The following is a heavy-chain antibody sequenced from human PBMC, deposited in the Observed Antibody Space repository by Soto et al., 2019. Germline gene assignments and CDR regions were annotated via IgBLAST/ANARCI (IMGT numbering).Heavy chain of an antibody. V-gene: IGHV1-2*04. CDR2: INPNSGGT. D-gene: IGHD2-15*01. J-gene: IGHJ6*03. CDR3: ARGRAECSGGSCNSSYYYYMDV. Sequence: GLEWMGWINPNSGGTNYAQKFQGWVTMTRDTSISTAYMELSRLRSDDTAVYYCARGRAECSGGSCNSSYYYYMDVWGKGTTVTVSS.